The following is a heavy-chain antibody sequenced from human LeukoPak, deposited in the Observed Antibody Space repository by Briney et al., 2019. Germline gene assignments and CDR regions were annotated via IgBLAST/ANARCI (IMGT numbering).Heavy chain of an antibody. CDR2: ISSYIGAA. V-gene: IGHV1-18*01. J-gene: IGHJ3*02. D-gene: IGHD3-22*01. Sequence: GASVKVSCKTFGYSFANYGISWVRQAPGQGLEWMGWISSYIGAANYTQKLQGRVTMTTDTSTSTAYMELRSLRSDDTAVYYCARIPRIMIIVITWGGDAFDIWGQGTMVTVSS. CDR1: GYSFANYG. CDR3: ARIPRIMIIVITWGGDAFDI.